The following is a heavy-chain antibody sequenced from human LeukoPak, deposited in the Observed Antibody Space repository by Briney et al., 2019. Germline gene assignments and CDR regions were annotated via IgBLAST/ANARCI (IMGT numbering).Heavy chain of an antibody. CDR3: ARDYGAYFDY. D-gene: IGHD4-17*01. V-gene: IGHV3-48*01. Sequence: PGGSLRLSCAASGFTFSSYSMIWVRQAPGKGLEWGSYISSSSPTIYYADSVKGRFTISRDNAKNSLYLQMSSLRAEDTAVYYCARDYGAYFDYWGQGTLVTVSS. CDR2: ISSSSPTI. J-gene: IGHJ4*02. CDR1: GFTFSSYS.